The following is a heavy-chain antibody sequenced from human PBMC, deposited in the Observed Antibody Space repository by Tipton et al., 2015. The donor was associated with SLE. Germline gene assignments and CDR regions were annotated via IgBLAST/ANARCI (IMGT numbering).Heavy chain of an antibody. V-gene: IGHV3-53*05. D-gene: IGHD3-9*01. J-gene: IGHJ4*02. CDR2: IYSGGDT. CDR1: GFTVSDNY. CDR3: ATDISATDRCDY. Sequence: GSLRLSCAASGFTVSDNYMSWVRQAPGEGLEWVSIIYSGGDTYHAESVKGRFTISRAKSKNTVYLQMNSRRAEDTAVYYCATDISATDRCDYWSQGPPVTVPS.